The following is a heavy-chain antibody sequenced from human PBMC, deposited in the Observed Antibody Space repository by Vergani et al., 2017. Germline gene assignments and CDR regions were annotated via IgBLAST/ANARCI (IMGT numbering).Heavy chain of an antibody. V-gene: IGHV3-11*04. CDR2: ISGRGDTI. CDR3: ARDSTSPVGSDY. D-gene: IGHD3-10*01. Sequence: QVQLVESGGGLVKPGGSHRLSCAASGFIFSDYYMTWIRQTPGKGLEWISQISGRGDTIYYAASVRGRFSVSRDNAKNSLYLQMNSLRVGDSAIYYCARDSTSPVGSDYWGLGTLVTVSS. J-gene: IGHJ4*02. CDR1: GFIFSDYY.